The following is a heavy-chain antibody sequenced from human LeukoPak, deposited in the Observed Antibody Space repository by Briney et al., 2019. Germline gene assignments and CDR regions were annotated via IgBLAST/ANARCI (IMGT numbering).Heavy chain of an antibody. Sequence: SETLSLTCTVSGGSISTYYWSWIRQPAGKGLEWIGRIYTSGSTNYNPSLKSRVTTSLDTSKNQFSLKLSSVTAADTAVYYCARESDFWSGSLTYYYMDVWGKGTTVTVSS. CDR1: GGSISTYY. CDR3: ARESDFWSGSLTYYYMDV. V-gene: IGHV4-4*07. CDR2: IYTSGST. J-gene: IGHJ6*03. D-gene: IGHD3-3*01.